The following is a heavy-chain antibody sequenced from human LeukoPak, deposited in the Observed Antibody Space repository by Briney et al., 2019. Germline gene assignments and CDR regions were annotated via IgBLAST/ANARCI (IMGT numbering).Heavy chain of an antibody. J-gene: IGHJ4*02. D-gene: IGHD3-16*01. V-gene: IGHV3-33*07. Sequence: GGSLRLSCAASGFTFSRSAMDWVRLAPGKGLESVPLMWSDGHNKYYADSMKGRFIVSRDSSKNALFLQMSSLRAEDTAVYYSAWGFSCRLKYFDYWGQGTLVTVSS. CDR2: MWSDGHNK. CDR3: AWGFSCRLKYFDY. CDR1: GFTFSRSA.